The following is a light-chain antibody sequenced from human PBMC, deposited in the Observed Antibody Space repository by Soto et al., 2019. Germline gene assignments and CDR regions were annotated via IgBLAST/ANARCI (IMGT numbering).Light chain of an antibody. Sequence: EIVLTQSPGTLSLSPRERATLSCRASQSVANAYLAWYQHTVGQSPRLLIYGASNRAPGIPDRFRGSGSGTDFPPTIRRLEPEDFAVSYCQPFAASPRTFGQGTQVEVK. J-gene: IGKJ1*01. CDR1: QSVANAY. CDR3: QPFAASPRT. V-gene: IGKV3-20*01. CDR2: GAS.